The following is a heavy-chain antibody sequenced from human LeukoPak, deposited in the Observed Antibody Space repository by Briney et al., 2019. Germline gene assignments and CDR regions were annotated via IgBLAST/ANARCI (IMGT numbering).Heavy chain of an antibody. CDR2: IYYSGGT. CDR1: GGSISSYY. CDR3: ARQGSSWYSNWFDP. J-gene: IGHJ5*02. V-gene: IGHV4-59*08. D-gene: IGHD6-13*01. Sequence: SETLSLTCTVSGGSISSYYWSWIRQPPGKGLEWIGYIYYSGGTNYNPSLKSRVTISVDTSKNQFSLKLSSVTAADTAVYYCARQGSSWYSNWFDPWGQGTLVTVSS.